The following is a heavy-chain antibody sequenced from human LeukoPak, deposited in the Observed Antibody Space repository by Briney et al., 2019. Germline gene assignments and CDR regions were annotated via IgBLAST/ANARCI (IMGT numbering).Heavy chain of an antibody. V-gene: IGHV3-23*01. CDR2: ISGSGDGT. CDR1: GFTFSSYG. J-gene: IGHJ4*02. CDR3: AARPTSAAVAPSDF. Sequence: GGSLRLSCAASGFTFSSYGMHWVRQAPGKGLEWVSAISGSGDGTYYAGSVKGRFTISRDNSKSMLYLEMNSLRAEDTATYYCAARPTSAAVAPSDFWGQGTLVTVSS. D-gene: IGHD6-19*01.